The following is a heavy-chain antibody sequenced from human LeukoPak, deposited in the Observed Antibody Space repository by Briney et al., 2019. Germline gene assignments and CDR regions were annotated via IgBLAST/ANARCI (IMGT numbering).Heavy chain of an antibody. CDR1: GFTVSSNY. D-gene: IGHD3-22*01. J-gene: IGHJ4*02. V-gene: IGHV3-53*01. CDR3: ARDRDDSSGYDTDY. CDR2: IYSGGST. Sequence: PGGSLRLSCAASGFTVSSNYMSWVRQAPGKGLEWVSVIYSGGSTYYADSVKGRFTISRDNSKNTLYLQLNSLRAEDTAVYYCARDRDDSSGYDTDYWGQGALVTVSS.